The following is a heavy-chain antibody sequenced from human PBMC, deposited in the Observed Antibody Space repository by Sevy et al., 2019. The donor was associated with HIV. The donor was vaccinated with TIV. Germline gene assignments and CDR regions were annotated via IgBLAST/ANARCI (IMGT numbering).Heavy chain of an antibody. CDR1: GFSFSSYW. CDR2: MKQEGNEK. J-gene: IGHJ4*02. V-gene: IGHV3-7*01. CDR3: VREGLGGYSYSLDC. Sequence: GGSLRLSCAASGFSFSSYWMSWVRQAPGKGLDGVATMKQEGNEKAHVASVKGRFTISRDNTKSSLFLQMNSLSAEDAAVYYCVREGLGGYSYSLDCWGQGTLVTVSS. D-gene: IGHD5-18*01.